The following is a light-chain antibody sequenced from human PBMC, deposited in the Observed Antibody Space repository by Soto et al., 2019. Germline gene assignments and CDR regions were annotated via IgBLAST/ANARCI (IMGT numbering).Light chain of an antibody. Sequence: DIQMAQSPSSLSASVGDRVTITCRASQGISNSLNWFQQKPGEAPQLLVYAASTLQSGVPSRFTGSGSGTDFTLTISSVQPEDFATYYCQQSYTTPRTFGQGTKVDIK. V-gene: IGKV1-39*01. J-gene: IGKJ1*01. CDR2: AAS. CDR1: QGISNS. CDR3: QQSYTTPRT.